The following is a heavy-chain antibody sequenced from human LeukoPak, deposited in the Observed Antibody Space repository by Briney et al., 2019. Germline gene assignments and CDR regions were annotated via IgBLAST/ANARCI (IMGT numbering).Heavy chain of an antibody. D-gene: IGHD3-10*01. CDR3: AMYYYGSGSQSPFDY. Sequence: GASVKVSCKASGYTFTSYGISWVRQAPGQGLEWMGWINPNSGGTNYAQKFQGRVTMTRDTSISTAYMELSRLRSDDTAVYYCAMYYYGSGSQSPFDYWGQGTLVTVSS. V-gene: IGHV1-2*02. CDR1: GYTFTSYG. J-gene: IGHJ4*02. CDR2: INPNSGGT.